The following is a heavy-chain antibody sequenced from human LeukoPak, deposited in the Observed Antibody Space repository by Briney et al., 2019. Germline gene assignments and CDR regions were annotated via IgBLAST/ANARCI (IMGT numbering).Heavy chain of an antibody. V-gene: IGHV4-39*07. J-gene: IGHJ5*02. D-gene: IGHD2-15*01. CDR3: ARGGACSGGSCYGVSWFDP. CDR2: IYYSGST. CDR1: GGSISSSSYY. Sequence: PSETLSLTCTVSGGSISSSSYYWGWIRQPPGKGLEWIGSIYYSGSTYYNPSLKSRVTISVDTSKNQFSLKLSSVTAADTAVYYCARGGACSGGSCYGVSWFDPWGQGTLVTVSS.